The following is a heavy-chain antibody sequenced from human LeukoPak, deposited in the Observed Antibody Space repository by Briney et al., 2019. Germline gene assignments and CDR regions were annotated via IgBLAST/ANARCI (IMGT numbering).Heavy chain of an antibody. V-gene: IGHV4-61*08. Sequence: KPSETLSLTCTVSGGSISSSGYYWSWIRQPPGKGLEWIGYIYYSGSTNYNPSLKSRVTISVDTSKNQFSLKLSSVTAADTAVYYCARERRGSAIDYWGQGTLVTVSS. D-gene: IGHD2-2*02. CDR1: GGSISSSGYY. J-gene: IGHJ4*02. CDR3: ARERRGSAIDY. CDR2: IYYSGST.